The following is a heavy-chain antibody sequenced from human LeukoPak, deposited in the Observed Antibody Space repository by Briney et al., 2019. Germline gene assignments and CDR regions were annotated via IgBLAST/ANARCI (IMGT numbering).Heavy chain of an antibody. CDR2: ISSSSSYI. CDR3: ARAYYDFWSGYPLDV. Sequence: GGSLRLSCAASGFTFSSYSMNWVRQAPGKGLEWVSSISSSSSYIYYADSVKGRFTISRDNAKNSPYLQMNSLRAEDTAVYYCARAYYDFWSGYPLDVWGKGTTVTVSS. D-gene: IGHD3-3*01. J-gene: IGHJ6*04. V-gene: IGHV3-21*01. CDR1: GFTFSSYS.